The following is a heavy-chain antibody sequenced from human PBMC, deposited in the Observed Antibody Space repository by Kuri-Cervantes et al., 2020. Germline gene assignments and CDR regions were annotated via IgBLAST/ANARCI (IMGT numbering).Heavy chain of an antibody. V-gene: IGHV4-59*01. D-gene: IGHD1-26*01. J-gene: IGHJ4*02. CDR1: GGSISSYY. CDR2: IYYSGST. Sequence: ESLKISCTVSGGSISSYYWSWIRQPPGKGLEWIGHIYYSGSTNYNPSLKSRVTISVDTSKNQFSLKLSSVTAADTAVYYCVRALSLVGATSDFDYWGQGTLVTVSS. CDR3: VRALSLVGATSDFDY.